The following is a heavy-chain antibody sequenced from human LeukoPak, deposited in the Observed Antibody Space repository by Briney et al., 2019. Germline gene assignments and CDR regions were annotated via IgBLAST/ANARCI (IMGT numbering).Heavy chain of an antibody. D-gene: IGHD3-10*01. J-gene: IGHJ4*02. CDR2: ISSSSSSI. V-gene: IGHV3-21*01. CDR1: GFTFSSYA. Sequence: GESLRLSCAASGFTFSSYAMSWVRQAPGKGLEWVSSISSSSSSIYYADSVKGRFTISRDNAKNSLYLQMNSLTVEDTAVYYCVRERYHGSGAPKYDYWGQGTLVTVSS. CDR3: VRERYHGSGAPKYDY.